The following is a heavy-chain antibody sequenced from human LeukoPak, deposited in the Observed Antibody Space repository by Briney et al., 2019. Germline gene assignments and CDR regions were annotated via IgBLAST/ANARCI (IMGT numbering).Heavy chain of an antibody. CDR3: ARGRQLNS. CDR1: GGSFSDYL. V-gene: IGHV4-34*01. J-gene: IGHJ4*02. CDR2: INHSGDT. D-gene: IGHD1-1*01. Sequence: SGAPSLTCAVYGGSFSDYLWSWIRQFPGKGLEWIGEINHSGDTNYNPPLKSRVTISVDTSKNQFSLKLSSVTAADTAVYYCARGRQLNSWGQGSLVTVSS.